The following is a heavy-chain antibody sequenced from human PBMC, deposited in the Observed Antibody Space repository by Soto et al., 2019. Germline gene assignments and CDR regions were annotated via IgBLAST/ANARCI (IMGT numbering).Heavy chain of an antibody. CDR2: INHSGST. CDR3: AHLNKISSSWPQARFDP. Sequence: TLSLTCAVYGGSFSGYYWSWIRQPPGKGLEWIGEINHSGSTNYNPSLKSRVTISVDTSKNQFSLKLSSVTAADTAVYYCAHLNKISSSWPQARFDPWGQGTLVTVSS. CDR1: GGSFSGYY. D-gene: IGHD6-13*01. V-gene: IGHV4-34*01. J-gene: IGHJ5*02.